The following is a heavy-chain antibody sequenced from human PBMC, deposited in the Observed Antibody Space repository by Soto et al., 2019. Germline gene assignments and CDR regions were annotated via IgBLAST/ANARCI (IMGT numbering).Heavy chain of an antibody. CDR3: AKDRGYCSSPICFNIPEFDY. J-gene: IGHJ4*02. CDR1: GFTFTTYG. Sequence: QVQLVESGVGVVQPGRSLRLSCAASGFTFTTYGMNWVRQAPGKGLEWVAVISYDGSNKLYADSVRGRFAISRDNSKNTLYLQMDSLRPEDTAVYYCAKDRGYCSSPICFNIPEFDYWGQGAPVTVSS. D-gene: IGHD2-2*01. V-gene: IGHV3-30*18. CDR2: ISYDGSNK.